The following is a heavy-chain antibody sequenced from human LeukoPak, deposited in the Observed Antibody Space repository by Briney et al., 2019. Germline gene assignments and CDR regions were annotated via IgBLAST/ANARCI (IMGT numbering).Heavy chain of an antibody. CDR1: GYTFTSYG. D-gene: IGHD2-2*01. Sequence: ASVKVSCKASGYTFTSYGISWVRQAPGQGLEWMGWISAYNGNTHYAQKFQGRVTITRNTSISTAYMELSSLRSEDTAVYYCAREFCSSTSCHSAFDIWGQGTMVTVSS. V-gene: IGHV1-18*01. CDR2: ISAYNGNT. CDR3: AREFCSSTSCHSAFDI. J-gene: IGHJ3*02.